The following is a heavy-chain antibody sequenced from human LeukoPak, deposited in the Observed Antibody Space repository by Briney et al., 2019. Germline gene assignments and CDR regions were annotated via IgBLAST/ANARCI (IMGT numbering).Heavy chain of an antibody. D-gene: IGHD6-19*01. CDR2: ISYDGSNK. J-gene: IGHJ6*02. V-gene: IGHV3-30*19. Sequence: GGSLRLSCAASGFIFSSDDMHWVRQAPGKGLEWVAVISYDGSNKYYADSVKGRFTISRDNSKNALYLQMNSLRAEDTAVYYCARDHSSGSGWYKEDYYYGMDVWGQGTTVTVSS. CDR1: GFIFSSDD. CDR3: ARDHSSGSGWYKEDYYYGMDV.